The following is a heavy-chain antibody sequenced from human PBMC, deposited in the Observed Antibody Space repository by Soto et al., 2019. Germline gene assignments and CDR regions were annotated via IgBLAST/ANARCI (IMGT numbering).Heavy chain of an antibody. CDR3: ANDYGGNFAFDI. V-gene: IGHV1-69*12. CDR1: GGTFSSYA. J-gene: IGHJ3*02. CDR2: IIPIFGTA. Sequence: QVQLVQSGAEVKKPGSSVQVSCKASGGTFSSYAISWVRQAPGHGLEWMGGIIPIFGTANYAQQFQGRVTITADESTSTAYMELSSLRSEDTAVYYCANDYGGNFAFDIWGQGTMVTVSS. D-gene: IGHD4-17*01.